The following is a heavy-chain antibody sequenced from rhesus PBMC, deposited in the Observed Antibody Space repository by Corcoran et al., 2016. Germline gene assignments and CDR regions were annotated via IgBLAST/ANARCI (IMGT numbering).Heavy chain of an antibody. J-gene: IGHJ4*01. CDR2: INGNSGST. CDR3: ARYSGYNKGYYFDY. V-gene: IGHV4-80*01. CDR1: GVSIRSYW. Sequence: QVQLQESGPGLVKPSETLSLTCAVSGVSIRSYWWSWIRPPPRTGLEWIGEINGNSGSTYYNPSLKSRVSISKDASKNQFSLKLTSVTAADTAVYYCARYSGYNKGYYFDYWGQGVLVTVSS. D-gene: IGHD5-24*01.